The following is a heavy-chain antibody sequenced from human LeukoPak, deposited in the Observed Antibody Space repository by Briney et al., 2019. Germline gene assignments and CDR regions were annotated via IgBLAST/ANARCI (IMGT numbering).Heavy chain of an antibody. Sequence: GGSLRLSCAAPGFTFSNAWMSWVRQAPGKGLEWVGRIKSKTDGGTTDYAAPVKGRFTISRDDSKNTLYLQMNSLKTEDTAVYYCTTLFTAMAYYYYYMDVWGKGTTVTVSS. CDR2: IKSKTDGGTT. CDR1: GFTFSNAW. V-gene: IGHV3-15*01. J-gene: IGHJ6*03. CDR3: TTLFTAMAYYYYYMDV. D-gene: IGHD5-18*01.